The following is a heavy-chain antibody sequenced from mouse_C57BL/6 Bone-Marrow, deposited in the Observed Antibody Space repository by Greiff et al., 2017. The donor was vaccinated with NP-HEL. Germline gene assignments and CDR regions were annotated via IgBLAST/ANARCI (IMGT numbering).Heavy chain of an antibody. CDR2: IYPSDSET. Sequence: QVQLQQPGAELVRPGSSVKLSCKASGYTFTSYWMDWVKQRPGQGLEWIGNIYPSDSETHYNQKFKDKATLTVDKSSSTAYMQLSSLTSEDSAVYYCASARDSNSFAYWGQGTLVTVSA. CDR3: ASARDSNSFAY. J-gene: IGHJ3*01. V-gene: IGHV1-61*01. CDR1: GYTFTSYW. D-gene: IGHD2-5*01.